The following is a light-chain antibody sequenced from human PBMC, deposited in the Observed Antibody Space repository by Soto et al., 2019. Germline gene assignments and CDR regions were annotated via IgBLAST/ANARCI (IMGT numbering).Light chain of an antibody. Sequence: QSVLTQPASVSGSPGQSITISCTGTSSDVGGYNYVSWYQQHPGKAPKLMIYAVSKRPSGVSNRFSGSKSGNAASLTISGLQAEDEADYYCSSYTSSSTLLSVFGTGTKVTVL. CDR3: SSYTSSSTLLSV. V-gene: IGLV2-14*01. J-gene: IGLJ1*01. CDR2: AVS. CDR1: SSDVGGYNY.